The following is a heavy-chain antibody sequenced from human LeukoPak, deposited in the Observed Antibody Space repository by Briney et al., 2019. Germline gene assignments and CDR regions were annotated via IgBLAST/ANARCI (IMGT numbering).Heavy chain of an antibody. Sequence: ASVKVSCKASDYTFTSYGISWVRQAPGQGLEWMGWISAYNGHTNYAQKLRGRVTMTTDTSTSTAYMELRSLRSDDTAVYYCARGLTDYYLDYRGQGTLVTVSS. CDR2: ISAYNGHT. D-gene: IGHD3-9*01. CDR3: ARGLTDYYLDY. V-gene: IGHV1-18*01. CDR1: DYTFTSYG. J-gene: IGHJ4*02.